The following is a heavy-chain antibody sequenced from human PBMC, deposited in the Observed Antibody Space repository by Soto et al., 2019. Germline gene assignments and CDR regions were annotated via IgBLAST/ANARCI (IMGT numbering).Heavy chain of an antibody. V-gene: IGHV5-51*01. CDR3: AVRGIGSSGYYRGNYYYYGMDV. CDR2: IYPGDSDT. J-gene: IGHJ6*02. CDR1: GYSFTSYW. D-gene: IGHD3-22*01. Sequence: GESLKISCKGSGYSFTSYWIGWVRQMPGKGLEWMGIIYPGDSDTRYSPSFQGQVTISADKSISTAYLQWSSLKASDTAMYYCAVRGIGSSGYYRGNYYYYGMDVWGQGTTVTVSS.